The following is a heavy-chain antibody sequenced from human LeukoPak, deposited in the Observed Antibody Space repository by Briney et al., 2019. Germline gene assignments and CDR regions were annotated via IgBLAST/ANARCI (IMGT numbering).Heavy chain of an antibody. CDR3: ARVVDTAMVSYFDY. CDR2: IYYSGST. V-gene: IGHV4-59*01. J-gene: IGHJ4*02. CDR1: GGSISGYY. Sequence: SETLSLTCTVSGGSISGYYWSWIRQPPGKGLEWIGYIYYSGSTNYNPSLKSRVTISVDTSKNQFSLKLSSVTAADTAVYYCARVVDTAMVSYFDYWGQGTLVTVSS. D-gene: IGHD5-18*01.